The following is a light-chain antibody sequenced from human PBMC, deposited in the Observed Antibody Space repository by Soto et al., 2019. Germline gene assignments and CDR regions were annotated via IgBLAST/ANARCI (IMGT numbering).Light chain of an antibody. Sequence: QSALTQPPSASGSPGQSVTISCTGTSSDVGGYNYVSWYQQHPGKVPRLIIYEVNKRPSGVPDRFSGSKSGNTASLIVAGLQAEDEDDYYCTSYAGGNNVFGTGTKLTVL. CDR3: TSYAGGNNV. V-gene: IGLV2-8*01. CDR2: EVN. J-gene: IGLJ1*01. CDR1: SSDVGGYNY.